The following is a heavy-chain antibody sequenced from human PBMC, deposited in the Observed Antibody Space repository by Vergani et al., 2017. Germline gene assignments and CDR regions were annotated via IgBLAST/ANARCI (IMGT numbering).Heavy chain of an antibody. Sequence: QVQLQESGPGLVKPSQTLSLTCTVSGGSISSGSYYWSWIRQPAGKGLEWIGRIYTSGSTNYNPSLKSRVTISVDTSKNQFSLKLSSVTAADTAVYYCAIDPKNYYDSSGYYYPCYYGMDVWGQGTTVTVSS. CDR3: AIDPKNYYDSSGYYYPCYYGMDV. D-gene: IGHD3-22*01. V-gene: IGHV4-61*02. J-gene: IGHJ6*02. CDR1: GGSISSGSYY. CDR2: IYTSGST.